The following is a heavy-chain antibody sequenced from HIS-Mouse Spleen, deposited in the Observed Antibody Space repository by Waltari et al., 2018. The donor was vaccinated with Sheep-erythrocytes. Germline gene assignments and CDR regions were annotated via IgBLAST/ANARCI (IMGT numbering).Heavy chain of an antibody. CDR1: GFTFDDFA. CDR3: AKDIRIAARYYYYGMDV. CDR2: ISWNSGSI. J-gene: IGHJ6*02. V-gene: IGHV3-9*01. D-gene: IGHD6-6*01. Sequence: EVQLVESGGGLVQPGRSLRLSCSASGFTFDDFAMHWFRQAPGKGLEWVSGISWNSGSIGYADSVKGRFTISRDNAKNSLYLQMNSLRAEDTALYYCAKDIRIAARYYYYGMDVWGQGTTVTVSS.